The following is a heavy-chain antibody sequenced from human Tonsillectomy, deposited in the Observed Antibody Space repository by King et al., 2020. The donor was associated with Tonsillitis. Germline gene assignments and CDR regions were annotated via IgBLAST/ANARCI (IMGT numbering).Heavy chain of an antibody. CDR1: GFTFSSYA. D-gene: IGHD3-22*01. V-gene: IGHV3-30*04. J-gene: IGHJ4*02. Sequence: VQLVESGGGVVQPGRSLRLSCAASGFTFSSYAIHWVRQAPGKGLEWVAVISYDGSNKYYADSVKGRFTISRDNSKNTLYMQMNSLRAEDTAVYYCARGAYYYGSSGYFLGHYWGQGTLVTVPS. CDR2: ISYDGSNK. CDR3: ARGAYYYGSSGYFLGHY.